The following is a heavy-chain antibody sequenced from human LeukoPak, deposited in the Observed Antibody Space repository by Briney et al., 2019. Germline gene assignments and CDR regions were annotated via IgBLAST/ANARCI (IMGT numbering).Heavy chain of an antibody. J-gene: IGHJ4*02. D-gene: IGHD6-13*01. CDR1: GYTFTTYW. Sequence: NSGKPLKISCKGSGYTFTTYWIGWVPQMPGKGLEWMGIIYPGDSDPRYSPSFQGQVTISADKSISTAYLQWSSLKASDSAMYYCVRHGLGSSWFGFDYWGQGTLVTVST. CDR3: VRHGLGSSWFGFDY. CDR2: IYPGDSDP. V-gene: IGHV5-51*01.